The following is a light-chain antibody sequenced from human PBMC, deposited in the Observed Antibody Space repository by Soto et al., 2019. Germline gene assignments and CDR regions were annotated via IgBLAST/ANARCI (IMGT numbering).Light chain of an antibody. CDR2: GAS. CDR3: QQYGSSPPYT. V-gene: IGKV3-20*01. CDR1: QSVSSRY. Sequence: EIVLTQSPGTLSLSPGERATLSCRASQSVSSRYLAWYQQEPGQVPRPLIYGASSRATGIPDRFSGSGSGTDFTLTISRLEPEDFAVYYCQQYGSSPPYTFGQGTKLEIK. J-gene: IGKJ2*01.